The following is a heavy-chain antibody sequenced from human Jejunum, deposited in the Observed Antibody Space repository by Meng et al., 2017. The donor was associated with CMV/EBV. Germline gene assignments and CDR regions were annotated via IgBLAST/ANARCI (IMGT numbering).Heavy chain of an antibody. CDR2: IHYSGNT. D-gene: IGHD3-16*01. V-gene: IGHV4-59*01. CDR1: VGSISSYY. J-gene: IGHJ5*02. Sequence: QMQLQESGSGLVKPSETLSLTCTVFVGSISSYYWIWIRQPPGKGLEWIGYIHYSGNTKYNPSLKSRVTISLDTSKNHFSLKLSSVTAADTAVYYCARAADSDYIWAWGQGTLVTVSS. CDR3: ARAADSDYIWA.